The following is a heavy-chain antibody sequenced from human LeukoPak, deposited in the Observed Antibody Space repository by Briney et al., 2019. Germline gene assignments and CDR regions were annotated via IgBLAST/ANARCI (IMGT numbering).Heavy chain of an antibody. CDR3: ARDKSAIFGAEGAFDI. V-gene: IGHV1-18*01. Sequence: GASVKVSCKASGGTFSSYGISWVRQAPGQGLEWMGWISAYNGNTNYAQKLQGRVTMTTDTSTSTAYMELRSLRSDDTAVYYCARDKSAIFGAEGAFDIWGQGTMVTVSS. CDR1: GGTFSSYG. J-gene: IGHJ3*02. CDR2: ISAYNGNT. D-gene: IGHD3-3*01.